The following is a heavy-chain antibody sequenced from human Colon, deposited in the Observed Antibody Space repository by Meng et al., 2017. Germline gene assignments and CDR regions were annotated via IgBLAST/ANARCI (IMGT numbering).Heavy chain of an antibody. CDR3: ASDPGTMGRINWYFAL. CDR2: VWYDGSSK. D-gene: IGHD3-10*01. J-gene: IGHJ2*01. Sequence: GGSLRLSCAASGFSFSSYGMHWVRQAPGKGLEWVAVVWYDGSSKYYVDSVRGRFTISRDNSKNTLYLQMNSLRAEDTAVYYCASDPGTMGRINWYFALWGHGTLVTVSS. V-gene: IGHV3-33*01. CDR1: GFSFSSYG.